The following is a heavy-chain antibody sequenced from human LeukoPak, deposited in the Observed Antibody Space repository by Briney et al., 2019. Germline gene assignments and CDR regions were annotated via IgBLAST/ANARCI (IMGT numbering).Heavy chain of an antibody. CDR3: ARVYDGYSSGWPRYYYYYYMDV. J-gene: IGHJ6*03. D-gene: IGHD6-19*01. CDR2: IYHSGST. CDR1: GGSISSGYY. Sequence: PSETLSLTCTVSGGSISSGYYWGWIRQPPGQGLEWIGSIYHSGSTYYNPSLKSRVTISVDTSKNQFSLKLSSVTAADTAVYYCARVYDGYSSGWPRYYYYYYMDVWGKGTTVTVSS. V-gene: IGHV4-38-2*02.